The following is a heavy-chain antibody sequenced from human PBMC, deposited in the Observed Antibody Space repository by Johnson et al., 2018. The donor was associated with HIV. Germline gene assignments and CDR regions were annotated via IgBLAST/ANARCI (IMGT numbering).Heavy chain of an antibody. CDR3: ARARGDSSRTAFDY. J-gene: IGHJ3*01. CDR1: GFTVSSNY. V-gene: IGHV3-53*01. CDR2: IYSGGST. Sequence: VQLVESGGGLIQPGGSLRLSCAASGFTVSSNYMSWVRQAPGKGLEWVSVIYSGGSTYYADSVKGRFTISRDNSKNTLYRQMNSLRAEDTAVYYCARARGDSSRTAFDYWGQGTMVTVSS. D-gene: IGHD6-19*01.